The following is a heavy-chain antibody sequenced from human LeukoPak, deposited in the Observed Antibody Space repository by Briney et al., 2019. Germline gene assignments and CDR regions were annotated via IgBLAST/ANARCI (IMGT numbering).Heavy chain of an antibody. J-gene: IGHJ6*03. Sequence: SETLSLTCTVSGGSISSYYWSWIRQPAGKGLEWIGRIYTSGSTNYNPSLKSRVTMSVDTSKNQFSLKLSSVTAADTAVYYCARGGGSSAYYYYYMDVWGKGTTVTVSS. CDR3: ARGGGSSAYYYYYMDV. CDR2: IYTSGST. D-gene: IGHD6-6*01. V-gene: IGHV4-4*07. CDR1: GGSISSYY.